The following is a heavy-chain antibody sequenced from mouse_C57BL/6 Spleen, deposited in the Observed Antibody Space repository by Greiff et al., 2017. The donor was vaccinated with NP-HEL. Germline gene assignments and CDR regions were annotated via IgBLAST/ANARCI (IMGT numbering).Heavy chain of an antibody. J-gene: IGHJ2*01. V-gene: IGHV14-4*01. CDR1: GFNIKDDY. D-gene: IGHD1-1*01. CDR2: IDPENGYT. CDR3: TTVYYYGY. Sequence: EVQLQQSGAELVRPGASVKLSCTASGFNIKDDYMHWVKQRPEQGLEWIGWIDPENGYTEYASKFQGKATITADTSSNTAYLQLSSLTSEDTAVYYCTTVYYYGYWGQGTTLTVSS.